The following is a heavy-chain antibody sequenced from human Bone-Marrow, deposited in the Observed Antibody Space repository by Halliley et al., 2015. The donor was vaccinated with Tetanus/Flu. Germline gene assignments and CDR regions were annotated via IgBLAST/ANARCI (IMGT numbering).Heavy chain of an antibody. V-gene: IGHV3-23*01. CDR2: T. J-gene: IGHJ4*02. CDR3: AKAGVGADMIFDS. D-gene: IGHD1-26*01. Sequence: TNYADSVKGRFTISRDNSKSAPYLQMDSLGVEDTALYYCAKAGVGADMIFDSWGQGTLVTVSS.